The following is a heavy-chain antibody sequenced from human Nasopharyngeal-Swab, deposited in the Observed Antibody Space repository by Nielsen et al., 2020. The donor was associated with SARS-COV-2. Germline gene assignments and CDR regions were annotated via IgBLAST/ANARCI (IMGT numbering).Heavy chain of an antibody. D-gene: IGHD3-10*01. CDR3: AKEMFKYGSGVSSDGFDV. J-gene: IGHJ3*01. Sequence: GGSLRLSCAASGFTFSDHAIHWVRQAPGMGLEWVAVISYDETDQYYSGSVKGRFTISRDSSKKVVYLQMNSLRPEDTGLYYCAKEMFKYGSGVSSDGFDVWGQGTRVTVSS. V-gene: IGHV3-30*18. CDR1: GFTFSDHA. CDR2: ISYDETDQ.